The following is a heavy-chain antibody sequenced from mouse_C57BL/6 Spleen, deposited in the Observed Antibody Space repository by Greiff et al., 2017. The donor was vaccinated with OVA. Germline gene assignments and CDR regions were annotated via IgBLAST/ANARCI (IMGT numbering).Heavy chain of an antibody. CDR1: GFSFNTYA. V-gene: IGHV10-1*01. CDR2: IRSKSNNYAT. Sequence: EVQRVESGGGLVQPKGSLKLSCAASGFSFNTYAMNWVRQAPGKGLEWVARIRSKSNNYATYYADSVKDRFTISRDDSESMLYLQMNNLKTEDTAMYYCVRGDYGSSYEYFDVWGTGTTVTVSS. CDR3: VRGDYGSSYEYFDV. J-gene: IGHJ1*03. D-gene: IGHD1-1*01.